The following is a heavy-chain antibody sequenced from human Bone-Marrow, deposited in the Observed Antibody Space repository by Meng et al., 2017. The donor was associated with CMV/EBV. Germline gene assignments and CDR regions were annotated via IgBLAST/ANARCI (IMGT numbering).Heavy chain of an antibody. V-gene: IGHV1-69*05. CDR3: ARAPVPAANYYGMDV. Sequence: SVKVSCKASGGTFSSYAISWVRQAPGQGLEWMGGIIPIFGTANYAQKFQGRVSITTDESTSTAYMELSSLRSEDTAVYYCARAPVPAANYYGMDVWGQGTTVTVSS. D-gene: IGHD2-2*01. CDR2: IIPIFGTA. J-gene: IGHJ6*02. CDR1: GGTFSSYA.